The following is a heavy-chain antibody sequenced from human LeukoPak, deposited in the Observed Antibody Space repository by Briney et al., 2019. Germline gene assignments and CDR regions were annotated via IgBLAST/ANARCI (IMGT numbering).Heavy chain of an antibody. Sequence: GGSLRLSCAASGFTFSSYAITWVRQAPGKGLEWVSAVSSNGAKTYYADSVKGRFTISRDNYKNMVFLQMNSLRAEDTAVYYCAKSFSGWYYFDYWGQGTLVTVSS. CDR1: GFTFSSYA. D-gene: IGHD6-19*01. CDR2: VSSNGAKT. J-gene: IGHJ4*02. CDR3: AKSFSGWYYFDY. V-gene: IGHV3-23*01.